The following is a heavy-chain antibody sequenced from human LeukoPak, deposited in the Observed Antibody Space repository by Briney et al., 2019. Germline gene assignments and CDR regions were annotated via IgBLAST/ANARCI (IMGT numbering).Heavy chain of an antibody. V-gene: IGHV4-39*07. D-gene: IGHD3-3*01. CDR2: IYYSGST. CDR3: AREASYDFWSGYYGQNWFDP. CDR1: GGSISSSSYY. J-gene: IGHJ5*02. Sequence: SETLSLTCTVSGGSISSSSYYWGWIRQPPRKGLEWIGSIYYSGSTYYNLSLKSRVTISVDTSKNQFSLKLSSVTAADTAVYYCAREASYDFWSGYYGQNWFDPWGQGTLVTVSS.